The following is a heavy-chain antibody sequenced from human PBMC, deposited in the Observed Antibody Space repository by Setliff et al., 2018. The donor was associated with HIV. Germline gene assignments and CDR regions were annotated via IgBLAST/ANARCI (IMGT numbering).Heavy chain of an antibody. CDR3: ASRIYYYDSSGYYIGIGY. V-gene: IGHV4-39*01. CDR1: GDSITNSMHY. J-gene: IGHJ4*02. D-gene: IGHD3-22*01. Sequence: SETLSLTCTVSGDSITNSMHYWSWIRQPPGKGLEFIGSIHYNDGKTYYNAALRSRVTISADTSKNQFSLKLTAVTAADTAVYYCASRIYYYDSSGYYIGIGYWGRGTLVTVSS. CDR2: IHYNDGKT.